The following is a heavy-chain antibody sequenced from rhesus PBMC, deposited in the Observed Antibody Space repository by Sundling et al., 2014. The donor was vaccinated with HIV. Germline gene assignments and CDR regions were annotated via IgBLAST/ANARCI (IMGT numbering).Heavy chain of an antibody. J-gene: IGHJ4*01. CDR3: ARGRTIAVFDS. CDR1: GASISSNY. CDR2: ISGGGGGT. D-gene: IGHD6-37*01. V-gene: IGHV4-173*01. Sequence: QVQLQESGPGLVKPSETLPLTCAVSGASISSNYWSWIRQSPGKGLEWIGFISGGGGGTNYNPSLKSRVTISTDTSKTQFSLKLTSVTTADTAVYFCARGRTIAVFDSWGQGVPVTVSS.